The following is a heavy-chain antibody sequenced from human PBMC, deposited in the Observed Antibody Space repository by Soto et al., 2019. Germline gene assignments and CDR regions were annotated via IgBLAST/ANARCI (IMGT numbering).Heavy chain of an antibody. D-gene: IGHD4-17*01. CDR2: IIPIFGTA. CDR1: GGTFSSYA. V-gene: IGHV1-69*13. CDR3: ARTVGYYYGMDV. J-gene: IGHJ6*02. Sequence: SVKVSCKASGGTFSSYASSWVRQAPGQGLEWMGGIIPIFGTANYAQKFQGRVTITADESTSTAYMELSSLRSEDAAVYYCARTVGYYYGMDVWGQGTTVTVSS.